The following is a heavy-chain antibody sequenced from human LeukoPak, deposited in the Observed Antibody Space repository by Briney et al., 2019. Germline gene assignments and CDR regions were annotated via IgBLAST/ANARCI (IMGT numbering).Heavy chain of an antibody. V-gene: IGHV3-21*01. D-gene: IGHD4-23*01. CDR3: ARENGGNSAFDY. Sequence: GGSLRLSCAASGFTFDDYGMSWVRHAPGKGLEWVSSISSSSSYIYYADSVKGRFTISRDNAKNSLYLQMNSLRAEDTAVYYCARENGGNSAFDYWGQGTLVTVSS. J-gene: IGHJ4*02. CDR2: ISSSSSYI. CDR1: GFTFDDYG.